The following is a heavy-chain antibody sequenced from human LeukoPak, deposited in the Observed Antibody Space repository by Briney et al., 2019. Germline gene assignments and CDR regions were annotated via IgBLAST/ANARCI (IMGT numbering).Heavy chain of an antibody. CDR3: ARAPGGVPADLDY. CDR1: GFTFISYS. J-gene: IGHJ4*02. V-gene: IGHV3-21*01. Sequence: PGGSLRLSCAASGFTFISYSMNWVRQAPGKGLEWVSSISSSSSYIYYADSVKGRFTISRDNAKNSLYLQMNSLRAEDTAAYYCARAPGGVPADLDYWGQGALVTVSS. D-gene: IGHD2-2*01. CDR2: ISSSSSYI.